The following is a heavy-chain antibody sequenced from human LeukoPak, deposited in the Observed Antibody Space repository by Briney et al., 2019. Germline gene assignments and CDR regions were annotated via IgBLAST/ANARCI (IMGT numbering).Heavy chain of an antibody. CDR2: IYSSGST. V-gene: IGHV4-59*01. J-gene: IGHJ3*02. CDR1: GGSMSSFH. CDR3: ARSNHARKDI. Sequence: PSETLSLTCSVSGGSMSSFHWSWIRQPPGKVLEWIGYIYSSGSTNYNPSLKSRVTISVDTSKNQFSLKLSSVTAADTAVYYCARSNHARKDIWGQGTMVTVSS.